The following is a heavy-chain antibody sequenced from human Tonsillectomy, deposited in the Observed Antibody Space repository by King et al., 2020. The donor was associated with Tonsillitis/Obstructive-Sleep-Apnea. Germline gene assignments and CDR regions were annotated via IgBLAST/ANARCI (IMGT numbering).Heavy chain of an antibody. CDR2: INHSGST. D-gene: IGHD2-15*01. CDR1: VGSFSGYY. CDR3: ARGRGGGNHFDS. V-gene: IGHV4-34*01. Sequence: VQLQQWGAGLLKPLETLSLTCAVYVGSFSGYYWTWIRQPPGKGLEWIGGINHSGSTTYNPSLKSRVTISLDTSKNQFSLKLSSVTAADTAVYYCARGRGGGNHFDSWGQGTLVTVSS. J-gene: IGHJ4*02.